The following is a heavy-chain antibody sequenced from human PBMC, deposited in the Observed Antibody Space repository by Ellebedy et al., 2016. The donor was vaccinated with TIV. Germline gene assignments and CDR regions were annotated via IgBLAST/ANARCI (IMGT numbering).Heavy chain of an antibody. J-gene: IGHJ4*02. Sequence: ASVKVSCKASGGTFSSYAISWVRQAPGQGLEWMGGIIPIFATANYAQKFQGRVTITADESTSTAYMELSSLRSEDTAVYYCARGGEGYIAVAGTSFDYWGQGTLVTVSS. D-gene: IGHD6-19*01. CDR1: GGTFSSYA. CDR2: IIPIFATA. CDR3: ARGGEGYIAVAGTSFDY. V-gene: IGHV1-69*13.